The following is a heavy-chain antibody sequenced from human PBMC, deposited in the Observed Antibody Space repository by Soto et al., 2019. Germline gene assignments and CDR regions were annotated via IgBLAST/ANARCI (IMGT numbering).Heavy chain of an antibody. V-gene: IGHV5-51*01. CDR1: GYSFTSYW. J-gene: IGHJ3*02. D-gene: IGHD3-16*01. Sequence: PGESLKISCKGSGYSFTSYWIGWVRQMPGKGLEWMGIIYPGDSDTRYSPSFQGKVTISADKSISTAYLQWSSLKASDTAMYYCARRRIYDYVWGSYDAFDIWGQGTMVTVSS. CDR2: IYPGDSDT. CDR3: ARRRIYDYVWGSYDAFDI.